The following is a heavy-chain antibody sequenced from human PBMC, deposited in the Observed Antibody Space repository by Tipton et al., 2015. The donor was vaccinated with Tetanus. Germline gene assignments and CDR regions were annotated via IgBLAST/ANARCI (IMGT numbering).Heavy chain of an antibody. CDR1: GYNFNLYW. CDR3: ARDFGVAAHDWYFDL. J-gene: IGHJ2*01. D-gene: IGHD2-15*01. V-gene: IGHV3-74*01. Sequence: QLVQSGAEVKKTGESLKISCQGSGYNFNLYWIAWVRQVPGKGLEWVSRIESDGSNTNYADSVKGRFTVFRDDGKNMFFLQMHSLTVEDTAVYYCARDFGVAAHDWYFDLWGRGSLVTVSS. CDR2: IESDGSNT.